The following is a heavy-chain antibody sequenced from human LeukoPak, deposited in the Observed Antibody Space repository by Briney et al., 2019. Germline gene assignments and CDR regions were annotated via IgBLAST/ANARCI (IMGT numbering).Heavy chain of an antibody. CDR3: ARGDPKLYYMDV. CDR1: GFTVSSNY. V-gene: IGHV3-53*01. CDR2: IYSGGYT. J-gene: IGHJ6*03. Sequence: GGSLRLSCAASGFTVSSNYMSWVRQAPGKGLEWVSVIYSGGYTYYADSVTGRFTISRDNSKNTLYFQMNSLRAEDTAVYYCARGDPKLYYMDVWGKGTTVTVSS.